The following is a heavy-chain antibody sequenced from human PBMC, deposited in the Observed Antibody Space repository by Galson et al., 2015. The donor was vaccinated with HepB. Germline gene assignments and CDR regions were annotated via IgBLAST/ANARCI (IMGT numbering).Heavy chain of an antibody. D-gene: IGHD2-2*01. CDR1: GFTFKTYA. Sequence: SLRLSCAASGFTFKTYAMHWVRQAPGKGLEWVAVISYDGSNKYYADSVKGRFTISRDNSKNTLYLQMNSLRTEDRAVYYCARNGDCSSTNCYLPSDYWGQGTLVTVSS. CDR3: ARNGDCSSTNCYLPSDY. J-gene: IGHJ4*02. CDR2: ISYDGSNK. V-gene: IGHV3-30*04.